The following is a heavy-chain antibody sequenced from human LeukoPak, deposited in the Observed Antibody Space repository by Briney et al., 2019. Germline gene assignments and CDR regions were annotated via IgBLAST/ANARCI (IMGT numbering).Heavy chain of an antibody. CDR1: GYSINRGYY. Sequence: PSETLSLTCTVSGYSINRGYYWGWIRQPPGKGLEWIGRIYHIGSTYYNPSLKSRGTISVATSKNQFSLKLISVTAADTAVYYCARDGGGGWFGELSPYYYYYMDVWGKGTTVTISS. V-gene: IGHV4-38-2*02. CDR2: IYHIGST. D-gene: IGHD3-10*01. CDR3: ARDGGGGWFGELSPYYYYYMDV. J-gene: IGHJ6*03.